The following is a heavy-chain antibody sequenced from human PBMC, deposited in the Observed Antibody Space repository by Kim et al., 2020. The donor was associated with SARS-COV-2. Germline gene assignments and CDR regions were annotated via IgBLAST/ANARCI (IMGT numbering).Heavy chain of an antibody. CDR1: GGSISSYY. D-gene: IGHD6-19*01. CDR2: IYYSGST. V-gene: IGHV4-59*13. CDR3: ARADSSLPYYYYGMDV. J-gene: IGHJ6*02. Sequence: PSETLSLTCTVSGGSISSYYWSWIRQPPGKGLEWIGYIYYSGSTNYNPSLKSRVTISVDTSKNQFSLKLSSVTAADTAVYYCARADSSLPYYYYGMDVWGQGTTVTVSS.